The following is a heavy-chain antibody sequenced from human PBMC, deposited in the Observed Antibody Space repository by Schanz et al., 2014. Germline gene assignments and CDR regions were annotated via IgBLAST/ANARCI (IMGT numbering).Heavy chain of an antibody. CDR2: VYHSGGT. V-gene: IGHV4-59*12. CDR3: ARSVGMVRRYFDS. J-gene: IGHJ4*02. CDR1: GGSISSYY. Sequence: QVQLQESGPGLVKPSETLSLTCTVSGGSISSYYWSWIRQPPGKGLEWIGEVYHSGGTNYNPSLKSRVTISLDVSKNQFSLRLNSVTAADTAVYYCARSVGMVRRYFDSWGQGNLVTVSS. D-gene: IGHD5-18*01.